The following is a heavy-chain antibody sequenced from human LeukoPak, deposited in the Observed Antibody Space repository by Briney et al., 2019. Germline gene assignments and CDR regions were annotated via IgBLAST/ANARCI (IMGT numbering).Heavy chain of an antibody. V-gene: IGHV3-48*04. CDR3: AREMGGDYGSGTFFDL. Sequence: GGSLRLSCVASGFTYRRYSMNWVRQAPGKGLEWVSYISSGGDTKYYADSVKGRFTISRDNAKNSLYLQMNNLRAEDTAVYYCAREMGGDYGSGTFFDLRGQGNMVTVSS. J-gene: IGHJ4*02. CDR2: ISSGGDTK. D-gene: IGHD3-10*01. CDR1: GFTYRRYS.